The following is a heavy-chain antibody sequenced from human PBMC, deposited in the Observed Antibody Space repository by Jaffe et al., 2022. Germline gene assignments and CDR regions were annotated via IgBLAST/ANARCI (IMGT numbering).Heavy chain of an antibody. J-gene: IGHJ3*02. CDR1: GYSISSGYY. V-gene: IGHV4-38-2*01. CDR3: ARYYYDSSGYFAPPDAFDI. Sequence: QVQLQESGPGLVKPSETLSLTCAVSGYSISSGYYWGWIRQPPGKGLEWIGSIYHSGSTYYNPSLKSRVTISVDTSKNQFSLKLSSVTAADTAVYYCARYYYDSSGYFAPPDAFDIWGQGTMVTVSS. CDR2: IYHSGST. D-gene: IGHD3-22*01.